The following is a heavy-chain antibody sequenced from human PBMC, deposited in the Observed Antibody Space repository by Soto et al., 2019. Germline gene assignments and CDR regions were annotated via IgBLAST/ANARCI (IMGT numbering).Heavy chain of an antibody. D-gene: IGHD3-10*01. CDR1: GYSFTSYW. V-gene: IGHV5-10-1*01. Sequence: GESLKISCKGSGYSFTSYWISWVRQMPGKGLECMGRIDPSDSYTNYSPSFQGHVTISADKSISTAYLQWSSLKASDTAMYYCATEPYYYGSGSYYPSPYYYYYGMDVWGQGTTVTVSS. CDR3: ATEPYYYGSGSYYPSPYYYYYGMDV. CDR2: IDPSDSYT. J-gene: IGHJ6*02.